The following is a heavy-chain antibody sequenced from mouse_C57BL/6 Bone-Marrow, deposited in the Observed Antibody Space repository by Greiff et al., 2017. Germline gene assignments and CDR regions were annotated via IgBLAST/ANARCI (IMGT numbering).Heavy chain of an antibody. V-gene: IGHV1-9*01. J-gene: IGHJ4*01. CDR1: GYTFTGYW. CDR3: ARHYYGRSLLTEAMDY. CDR2: ILPGSGST. D-gene: IGHD1-1*01. Sequence: VQLQQSGAELMKPGASVKLSCKATGYTFTGYWIEWVKQRPGHGLEWIGEILPGSGSTNYNEKFKGKATFTADTSSNTAYMQLSSLTTEDSAIYYCARHYYGRSLLTEAMDYGGQGTSVTVSS.